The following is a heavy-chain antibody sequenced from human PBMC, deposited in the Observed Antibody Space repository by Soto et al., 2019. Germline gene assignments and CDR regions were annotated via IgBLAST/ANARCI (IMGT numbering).Heavy chain of an antibody. CDR3: AKHLDETVVTFFSWFDP. CDR1: GGSITTGGYY. CDR2: VFYNGTA. J-gene: IGHJ5*02. D-gene: IGHD2-21*02. V-gene: IGHV4-31*03. Sequence: QVQLQESGPRLVKPSQTLSLTCTVSGGSITTGGYYWGRIRQLPGEGLEWIGHVFYNGTAFYNPSLKSRSAISIDASAKQCFLQMSSVTAADTAIYFRAKHLDETVVTFFSWFDPWGQGILVTVSS.